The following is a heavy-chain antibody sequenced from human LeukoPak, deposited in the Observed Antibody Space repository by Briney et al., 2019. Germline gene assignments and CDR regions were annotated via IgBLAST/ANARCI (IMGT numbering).Heavy chain of an antibody. V-gene: IGHV4-34*01. CDR1: GGSFSGYY. CDR3: ASDIVVVPAAMGSYYYYGMDV. Sequence: PSETLSLTCAVYGGSFSGYYWSWIRQPPGKGLEWIGEINHSGSTNYNPSLKSRVTISVDTSKNQFSLKPSSVTAADTAVYYCASDIVVVPAAMGSYYYYGMDVWGQGTTVTVSS. J-gene: IGHJ6*02. CDR2: INHSGST. D-gene: IGHD2-2*01.